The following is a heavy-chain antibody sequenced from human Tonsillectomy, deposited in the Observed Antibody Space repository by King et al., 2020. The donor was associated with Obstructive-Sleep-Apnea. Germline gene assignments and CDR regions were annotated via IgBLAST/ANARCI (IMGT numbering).Heavy chain of an antibody. Sequence: VQLQQWGAGLLKPSETLSLTCAVYGGSFSGYYWSWIRQPPGKGLEWIGEINHSGITNYNPSLTSRVTIPVDTSKHQFSLKLRSVTAADPPVYYCAREMGQSGSYFKVTPFDYWGQGTLVTVSS. D-gene: IGHD1-26*01. CDR3: AREMGQSGSYFKVTPFDY. CDR2: INHSGIT. J-gene: IGHJ4*02. V-gene: IGHV4-34*01. CDR1: GGSFSGYY.